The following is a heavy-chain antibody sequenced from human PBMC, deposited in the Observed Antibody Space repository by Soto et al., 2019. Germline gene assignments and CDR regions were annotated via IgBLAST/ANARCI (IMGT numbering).Heavy chain of an antibody. V-gene: IGHV3-48*03. CDR1: GFTFTSYE. CDR3: ATRPPRRNIAAGY. CDR2: ISSSGTTK. D-gene: IGHD6-6*01. J-gene: IGHJ4*02. Sequence: LRLSCAASGFTFTSYEMNWVRQAPGKGLERVSYISSSGTTKYYADSVKGRFTISRDSAKNSLYLQMNSLRAEDTAVYYCATRPPRRNIAAGYWGQGTLVTVSS.